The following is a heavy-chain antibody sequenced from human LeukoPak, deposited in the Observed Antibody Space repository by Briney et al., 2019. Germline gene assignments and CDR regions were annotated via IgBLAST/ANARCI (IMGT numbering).Heavy chain of an antibody. J-gene: IGHJ4*02. CDR1: GYTFTGYY. D-gene: IGHD2-15*01. CDR3: ARALGYCSGGSCYPTDY. CDR2: ISPNSGGT. Sequence: ASVKVSCKASGYTFTGYYMHWVRQAPGQGLEWMGWISPNSGGTNYAQKFQGRVTMTRDTSISTAYMELSRLRSDDTAVYYCARALGYCSGGSCYPTDYWGQGTLVTVSS. V-gene: IGHV1-2*02.